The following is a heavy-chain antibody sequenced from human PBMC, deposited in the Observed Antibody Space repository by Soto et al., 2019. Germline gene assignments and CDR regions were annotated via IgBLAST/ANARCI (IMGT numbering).Heavy chain of an antibody. Sequence: PSETLSLTCTVSGGSISGFYWAWIRQPPGKGLEWIGRISSSGKVVYKPTLRSRLTMSVDTSKNQFSLRLTSVTAADTAVYYCARDNNDFWSLYPLAFDYWGQGALVTVSS. J-gene: IGHJ4*02. CDR1: GGSISGFY. D-gene: IGHD3-3*01. CDR2: ISSSGKV. V-gene: IGHV4-4*07. CDR3: ARDNNDFWSLYPLAFDY.